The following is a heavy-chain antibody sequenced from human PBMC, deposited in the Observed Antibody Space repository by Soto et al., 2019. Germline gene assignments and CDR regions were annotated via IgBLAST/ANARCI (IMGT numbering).Heavy chain of an antibody. D-gene: IGHD3-3*01. J-gene: IGHJ6*02. CDR1: GFTLSSYA. CDR2: ISYDGSNK. Sequence: GGSLRLSCAASGFTLSSYAMQWVRQAPGKGLEWVAVISYDGSNKYYADSVKGRFTISRDNSKNTLYLQMNSLRAEDTAVYYCARGGDYDFWSGYYDDYYYYGMDVWGQGTTVTVSS. CDR3: ARGGDYDFWSGYYDDYYYYGMDV. V-gene: IGHV3-30-3*01.